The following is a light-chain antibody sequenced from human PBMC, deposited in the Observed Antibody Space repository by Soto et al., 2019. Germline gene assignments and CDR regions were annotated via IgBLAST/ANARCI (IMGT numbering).Light chain of an antibody. CDR1: QDISNY. Sequence: DIQMTQSPSSLSASVGDRVTITCQASQDISNYLNWYQQKPGKAPKLLIYDASNLETAVPSRFSGSGSGTDFNFTISSRQPEDIASSYCQQYDNPLMYTFGQGTKLEIK. J-gene: IGKJ2*01. V-gene: IGKV1-33*01. CDR2: DAS. CDR3: QQYDNPLMYT.